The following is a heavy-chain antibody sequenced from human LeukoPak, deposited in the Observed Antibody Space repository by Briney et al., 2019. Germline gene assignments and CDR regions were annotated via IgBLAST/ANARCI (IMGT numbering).Heavy chain of an antibody. Sequence: GGSLRLSCAATGFTFSSYSIHWVRQTPGKGLEWVSSISSTSSYIYYADSVKGRFTISRDNAKNSLYLQMNSLRAEDTALYYCARGSELRYSDAFDIWGQGTMVTVSS. J-gene: IGHJ3*02. CDR3: ARGSELRYSDAFDI. V-gene: IGHV3-21*04. CDR2: ISSTSSYI. D-gene: IGHD2-15*01. CDR1: GFTFSSYS.